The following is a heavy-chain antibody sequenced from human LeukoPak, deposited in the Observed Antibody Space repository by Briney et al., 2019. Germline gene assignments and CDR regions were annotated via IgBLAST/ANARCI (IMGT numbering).Heavy chain of an antibody. Sequence: GGSLRLSCAASGLTFSSYGMHWVRQAPGKGLEWVSSISSSSSYIYYADSVKGRFTISRDNAKNSLYLQMNSLRAEDAAVYYCAQQVGYCSSGNCYFTYWGQGTLVTVSS. V-gene: IGHV3-21*04. CDR3: AQQVGYCSSGNCYFTY. CDR2: ISSSSSYI. CDR1: GLTFSSYG. J-gene: IGHJ1*01. D-gene: IGHD2-15*01.